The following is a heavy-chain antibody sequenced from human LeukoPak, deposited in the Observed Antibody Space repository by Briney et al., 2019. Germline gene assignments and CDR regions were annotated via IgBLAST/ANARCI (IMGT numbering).Heavy chain of an antibody. J-gene: IGHJ4*02. CDR1: GFTFSNYD. CDR2: ISGSGSSI. Sequence: PGGSLRLSCAASGFTFSNYDMNWVRQAPGKGLAWVSTISGSGSSIYYADAVKGMFPISRYNSKHTVYLKMHSLRAGDTDVYHCAKGQRSRPVGSDYWGQGTLVTASS. CDR3: AKGQRSRPVGSDY. D-gene: IGHD1-26*01. V-gene: IGHV3-23*01.